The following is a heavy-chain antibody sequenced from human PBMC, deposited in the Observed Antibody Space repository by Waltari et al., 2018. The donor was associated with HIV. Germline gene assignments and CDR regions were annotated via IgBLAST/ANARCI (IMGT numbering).Heavy chain of an antibody. V-gene: IGHV3-33*05. D-gene: IGHD3-10*01. CDR3: ARRGVLTYYYTMDV. J-gene: IGHJ6*02. CDR2: LSYDGSDK. Sequence: QVQLVESGGGVVQPGRSLRLSCAASGFTFSNHGMHWLRQAPGKGLEWVAVLSYDGSDKYYADSVRGRFTISRDNSKNTLYLQMNNLRAEDTAVYFCARRGVLTYYYTMDVWSQGTTVTVSS. CDR1: GFTFSNHG.